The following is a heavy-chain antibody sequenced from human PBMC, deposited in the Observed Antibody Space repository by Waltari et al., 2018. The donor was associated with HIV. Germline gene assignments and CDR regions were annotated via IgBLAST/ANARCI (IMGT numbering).Heavy chain of an antibody. CDR2: ISGSGGST. CDR3: AKDPNRNTGY. J-gene: IGHJ4*02. D-gene: IGHD2-8*02. Sequence: EVQLLESGGGLVQPGGSLRLSWAASGFTFSSYAMSWVRQAPGKGLEWVSAISGSGGSTNYADSVKGRFIISRDNSKNTLYLQMNSLRAEDTAVYYCAKDPNRNTGYWGQGALVTVSS. CDR1: GFTFSSYA. V-gene: IGHV3-23*01.